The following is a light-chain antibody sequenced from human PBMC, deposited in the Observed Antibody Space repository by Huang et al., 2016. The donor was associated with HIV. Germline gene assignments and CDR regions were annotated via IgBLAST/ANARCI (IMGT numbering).Light chain of an antibody. Sequence: EIVMTPSPATLSVSPGERGTLSCRASQSVSSNLAWYQQKPGHAPRLLIYGGSARATGSPDRFTGSGSGTEFTLTISSLQSEDFAIYYGQQYDDWPRYTFGQGTKLEIK. CDR3: QQYDDWPRYT. J-gene: IGKJ2*01. CDR2: GGS. CDR1: QSVSSN. V-gene: IGKV3-15*01.